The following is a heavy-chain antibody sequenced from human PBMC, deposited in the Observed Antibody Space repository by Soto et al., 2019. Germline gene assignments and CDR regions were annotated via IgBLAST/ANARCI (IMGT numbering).Heavy chain of an antibody. CDR2: ISSSSSYI. CDR1: GFTFSSYS. J-gene: IGHJ6*02. V-gene: IGHV3-21*01. CDR3: ARDHRPPITMIANYYYGMDV. Sequence: GGSLRLSCAASGFTFSSYSMNWVRQAPGKGLAWVSSISSSSSYIYYADSVKGRFTISRDNAKNSLYLQMNSLRAEDTAVYYCARDHRPPITMIANYYYGMDVWGQGTTVTVSS. D-gene: IGHD3-22*01.